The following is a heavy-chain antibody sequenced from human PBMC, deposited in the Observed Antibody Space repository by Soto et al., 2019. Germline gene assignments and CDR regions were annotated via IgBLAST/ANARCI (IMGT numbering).Heavy chain of an antibody. D-gene: IGHD3-10*01. J-gene: IGHJ4*02. CDR2: ISTYNGNT. Sequence: QVQLVQSGAEVKKPGASVKVSCKASGYTFTSYVISCVRQAPGQGHEWMGWISTYNGNTKYAQKLQGRVTMTTDTSTSTAYRELRSLRSYDTAVFYCARDMVRGVGSDYWGQGTLGTFSS. V-gene: IGHV1-18*01. CDR3: ARDMVRGVGSDY. CDR1: GYTFTSYV.